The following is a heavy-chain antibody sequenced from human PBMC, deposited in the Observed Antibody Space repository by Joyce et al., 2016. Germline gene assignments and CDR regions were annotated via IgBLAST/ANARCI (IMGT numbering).Heavy chain of an antibody. V-gene: IGHV1-18*01. CDR2: ISAYKGNT. CDR1: GSTFTSYG. D-gene: IGHD2-15*01. J-gene: IGHJ5*02. CDR3: AREAYDCSGGSCYSSWFDP. Sequence: QVQLVQSGAEVKKPGASVKVSCKASGSTFTSYGISWVRQAPGQGLEWMGWISAYKGNTNYAPKLQGRVTMTTDPSTSTAYMELRSLRSDDTAVYYCAREAYDCSGGSCYSSWFDPWGQGTLVTVSS.